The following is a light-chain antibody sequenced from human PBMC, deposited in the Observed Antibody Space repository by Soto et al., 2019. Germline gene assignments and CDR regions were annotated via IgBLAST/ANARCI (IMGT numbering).Light chain of an antibody. CDR3: CADAGRSTYV. CDR2: EVS. CDR1: SSDVGSYNF. J-gene: IGLJ1*01. Sequence: QSALTQPASVSGAPGQAITISCTRNSSDVGSYNFVSWYQQHPGKVPKVMIYEVSKRPSGVSDRFSGSKSGNTASLTISGLQAEDEADYYCCADAGRSTYVFGAGTKVTVL. V-gene: IGLV2-23*02.